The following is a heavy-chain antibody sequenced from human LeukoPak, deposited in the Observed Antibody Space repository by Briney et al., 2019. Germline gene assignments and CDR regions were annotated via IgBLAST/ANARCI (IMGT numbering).Heavy chain of an antibody. CDR1: GFTFSSYA. CDR3: ARADPIYYDFWSGRYYFDY. V-gene: IGHV3-30*04. Sequence: PGRSVRLSCAASGFTFSSYALHWVRQAPGKGLEWVAVISYDGRNKYYADSVKGRFTISRANSKNTLYLQMNSLRPEDTAVYYCARADPIYYDFWSGRYYFDYWGPGPLVTVSS. D-gene: IGHD3-3*01. CDR2: ISYDGRNK. J-gene: IGHJ4*02.